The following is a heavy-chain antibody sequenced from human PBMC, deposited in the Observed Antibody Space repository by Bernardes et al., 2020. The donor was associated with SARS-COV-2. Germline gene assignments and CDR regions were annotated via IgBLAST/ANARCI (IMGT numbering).Heavy chain of an antibody. Sequence: GGSLRLSCAASGFTFSTYAMNWVRQAPGKGLEWVSEIGGSGVSTFYAESVKGRFTISRDNSKNTVSLLLNSLRADDTGVYFCAKGRGECPTSSCRRDGMDVWGQGTTVSVSS. J-gene: IGHJ6*02. V-gene: IGHV3-23*01. CDR2: IGGSGVST. CDR3: AKGRGECPTSSCRRDGMDV. CDR1: GFTFSTYA. D-gene: IGHD6-13*01.